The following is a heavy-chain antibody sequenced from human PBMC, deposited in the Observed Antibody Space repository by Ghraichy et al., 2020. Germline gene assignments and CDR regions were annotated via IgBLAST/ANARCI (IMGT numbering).Heavy chain of an antibody. J-gene: IGHJ2*01. CDR1: GFSLSTSGMC. V-gene: IGHV2-70*01. Sequence: SGPTLVKPTQTLTLTCTFSGFSLSTSGMCVSWIRQPPGKALEWLALIDWNGDKYYSSSLKTRLTISKDTSKNQVVLTMTGMDPLDTATYYCARTGTPLGTDWYFGLWGRGTLVTVSS. CDR3: ARTGTPLGTDWYFGL. D-gene: IGHD7-27*01. CDR2: IDWNGDK.